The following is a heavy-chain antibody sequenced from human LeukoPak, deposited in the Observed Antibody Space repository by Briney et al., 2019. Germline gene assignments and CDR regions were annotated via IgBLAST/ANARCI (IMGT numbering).Heavy chain of an antibody. V-gene: IGHV3-21*01. CDR1: GFTFSRSS. CDR3: ARDRNDILTGYTAFDI. CDR2: ISTSSSYI. Sequence: PGGSLRLSCTASGFTFSRSSMNWVRQTPGKGLEWGSSISTSSSYIYYADSVKGRFTISRDNAKNSLYLQMNSLRAEDTAVYYCARDRNDILTGYTAFDIWGQGTMVTVSS. D-gene: IGHD3-9*01. J-gene: IGHJ3*02.